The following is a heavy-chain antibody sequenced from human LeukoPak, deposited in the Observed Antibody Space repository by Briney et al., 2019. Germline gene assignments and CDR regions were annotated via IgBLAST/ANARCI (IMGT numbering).Heavy chain of an antibody. CDR1: GYTFTSYD. CDR3: ARVGGGSGWSEHWYFDL. Sequence: ASVKVSCKASGYTFTSYDINWVRQATGQGLEWMGWMNPNSGNTGYAQKFQGRVTMTRNTSISTAYMELSSLRSEDTAVYYCARVGGGSGWSEHWYFDLWGRGTLVTVSS. D-gene: IGHD6-19*01. J-gene: IGHJ2*01. V-gene: IGHV1-8*01. CDR2: MNPNSGNT.